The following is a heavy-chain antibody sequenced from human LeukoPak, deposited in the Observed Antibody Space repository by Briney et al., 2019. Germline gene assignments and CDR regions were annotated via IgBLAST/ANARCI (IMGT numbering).Heavy chain of an antibody. J-gene: IGHJ4*02. D-gene: IGHD2-2*01. CDR2: ISGSGGST. CDR3: AHGSMYQLDY. Sequence: GGTLRLSCAASGFTFSSYGMSWVRQAPGKGLEWVSAISGSGGSTYYADSVKGRFTISRDNSKNTLYLQMNSLRAEDTAVYYCAHGSMYQLDYWGQGTLVTVSS. V-gene: IGHV3-23*01. CDR1: GFTFSSYG.